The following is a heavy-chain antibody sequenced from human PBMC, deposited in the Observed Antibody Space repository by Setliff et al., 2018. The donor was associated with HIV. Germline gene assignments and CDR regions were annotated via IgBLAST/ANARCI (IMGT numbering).Heavy chain of an antibody. V-gene: IGHV4-39*07. CDR2: VSYSGSA. D-gene: IGHD6-13*01. CDR3: VRGGDSSSWYWGRWFDP. J-gene: IGHJ5*02. CDR1: GDSISSGTYY. Sequence: SETLSLTCSVSGDSISSGTYYWGWIRQPPGKGLEWIGSVSYSGSAFYNPSLKSRLTVSVDTSKNQFSLKLSSVTAADTAMYYCVRGGDSSSWYWGRWFDPWGQGTLVTVS.